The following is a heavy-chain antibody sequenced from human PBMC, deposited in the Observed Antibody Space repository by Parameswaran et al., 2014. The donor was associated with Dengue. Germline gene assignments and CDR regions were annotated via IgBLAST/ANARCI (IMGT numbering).Heavy chain of an antibody. J-gene: IGHJ3*02. CDR2: ISSSGSTI. D-gene: IGHD2-15*01. CDR3: ARDRGYCSGGSCLPDDAFDI. V-gene: IGHV3-48*03. Sequence: VRQAPGRGVEWVSYISSSGSTIYYADSVKGRFTISRDNAKNSLYLQMNSLRAEDTAVYYCARDRGYCSGGSCLPDDAFDIWGQGTMVTVSS.